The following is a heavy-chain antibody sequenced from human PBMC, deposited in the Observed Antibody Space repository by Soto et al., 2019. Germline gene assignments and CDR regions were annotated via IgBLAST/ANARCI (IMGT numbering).Heavy chain of an antibody. CDR3: AESLWVGATTEGIDY. Sequence: EVQLLESGGTLVQPGGSLRLSCAASGFTFSTYAMNWVRQAPGKGLEWVSGIGASGGSIYYSDSLKDRFTISSDNSRNTVFLQMKSLRAEDTAGYYCAESLWVGATTEGIDYWGQGTLVTVSS. J-gene: IGHJ4*02. CDR1: GFTFSTYA. D-gene: IGHD1-26*01. CDR2: IGASGGSI. V-gene: IGHV3-23*01.